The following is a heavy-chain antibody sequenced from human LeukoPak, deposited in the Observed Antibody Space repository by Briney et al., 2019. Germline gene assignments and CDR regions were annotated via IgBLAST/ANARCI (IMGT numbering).Heavy chain of an antibody. V-gene: IGHV3-23*01. D-gene: IGHD1-1*01. CDR2: ITGSGGNT. CDR3: TKAWSTVLAPPYIGR. J-gene: IGHJ4*02. CDR1: GFNFIDYS. Sequence: GGSLRLSCAASGFNFIDYSMTWVRQAPGKGLEWISSITGSGGNTYNAESVKGRFTISRDNSRNTLYIQMNSLSAEDTAVYFCTKAWSTVLAPPYIGRWGQGTLVTVSP.